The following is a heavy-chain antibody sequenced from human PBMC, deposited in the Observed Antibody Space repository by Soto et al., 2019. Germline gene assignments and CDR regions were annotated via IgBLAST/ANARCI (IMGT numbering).Heavy chain of an antibody. Sequence: ASVKVSCKAPGYTFTSYGISWVRQAPGQGLEWMGWISAYNGNTNYAQKLQGRVTMTTDTSTSTAYMELRSLRSDDTAVYYCARDRGYYVQYAVDWFDPWGQGTLVTVPQ. CDR2: ISAYNGNT. CDR1: GYTFTSYG. D-gene: IGHD3-10*02. CDR3: ARDRGYYVQYAVDWFDP. V-gene: IGHV1-18*01. J-gene: IGHJ5*02.